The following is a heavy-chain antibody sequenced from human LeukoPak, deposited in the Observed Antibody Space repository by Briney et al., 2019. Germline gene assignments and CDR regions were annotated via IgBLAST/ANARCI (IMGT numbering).Heavy chain of an antibody. CDR2: ISGTGERT. CDR3: AREPGTTLLTRLYL. CDR1: GFTFSSYA. D-gene: IGHD3-10*01. J-gene: IGHJ4*02. V-gene: IGHV3-23*01. Sequence: GESLRLSCAASGFTFSSYALSWVRQAPGKGLEWVSGISGTGERTSYADSVKGRFAISRDNSQNTLYLQMDSLRAEDTAVYYCAREPGTTLLTRLYLWGQGTPVTVSS.